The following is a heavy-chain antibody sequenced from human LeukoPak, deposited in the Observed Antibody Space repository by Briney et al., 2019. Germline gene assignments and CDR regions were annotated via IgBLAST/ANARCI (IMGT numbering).Heavy chain of an antibody. Sequence: SETLSLTCAVSGGSISSGGYSWSWIRQPPGKGLEWIGYIHHSGSTYYNPSLKSRVTISVDRSKNQFSLKLSSVTAADTAVYYCARDYYDSSGYFRSYWFDPWGQGTLVTVSS. CDR2: IHHSGST. J-gene: IGHJ5*02. CDR3: ARDYYDSSGYFRSYWFDP. D-gene: IGHD3-22*01. CDR1: GGSISSGGYS. V-gene: IGHV4-30-2*01.